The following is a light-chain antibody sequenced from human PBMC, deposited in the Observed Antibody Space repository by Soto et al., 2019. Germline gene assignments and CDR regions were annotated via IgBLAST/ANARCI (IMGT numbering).Light chain of an antibody. CDR1: QSISSN. J-gene: IGKJ1*01. CDR2: RAS. Sequence: EIVMTQSPATLSVSPGERATLSCRASQSISSNLAWYQQKPGQAPRLLIYRASTRATGIAARFSGSGSGTEFPLTISSLQSEDFAVYFCQQYNNWPPLWTFGQGTKVEIK. V-gene: IGKV3-15*01. CDR3: QQYNNWPPLWT.